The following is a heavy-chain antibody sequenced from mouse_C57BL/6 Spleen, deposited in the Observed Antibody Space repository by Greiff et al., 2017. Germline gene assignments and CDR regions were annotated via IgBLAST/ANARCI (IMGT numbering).Heavy chain of an antibody. Sequence: EVKLMESGGDLVKPGGSLKLSCAASGFTFSSYGMSWVRQTPDKRLEWVATISSGGSYTYSPDSVKGRFTISRDNAKNTLYLQMSSLKSEDTAMYYCARDYGNYLYFDVWGTGTTVTVSS. D-gene: IGHD2-1*01. CDR3: ARDYGNYLYFDV. J-gene: IGHJ1*03. CDR2: ISSGGSYT. V-gene: IGHV5-6*01. CDR1: GFTFSSYG.